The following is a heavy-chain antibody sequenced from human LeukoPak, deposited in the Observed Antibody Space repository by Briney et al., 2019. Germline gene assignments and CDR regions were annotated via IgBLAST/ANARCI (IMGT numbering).Heavy chain of an antibody. J-gene: IGHJ4*02. CDR2: IYYSGST. V-gene: IGHV4-34*01. D-gene: IGHD3-10*01. CDR3: ARGASGV. CDR1: GGSFSGYY. Sequence: PSETLSLTCAVYGGSFSGYYWSWIRQPPGKGLEWIGSIYYSGSTYYNPSLKSRVTISVDTSKNQFSLKLSSVTAADTAVYYCARGASGVWGQGTLVTVSS.